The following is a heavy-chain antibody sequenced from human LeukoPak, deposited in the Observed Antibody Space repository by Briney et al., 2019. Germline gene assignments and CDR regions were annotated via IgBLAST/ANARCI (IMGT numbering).Heavy chain of an antibody. CDR1: GGSISSHY. D-gene: IGHD3-3*01. CDR2: IYYSGST. V-gene: IGHV4-59*11. J-gene: IGHJ5*01. Sequence: SETLSLTCTVSGGSISSHYWSWIRQPPGKGLEWIGYIYYSGSTNYNPSLKSRVTISVDTSKNQFSLKLSSVTAADTAVYCCARGVYDFWSGYPHNWFDSWGQGTLVTVSS. CDR3: ARGVYDFWSGYPHNWFDS.